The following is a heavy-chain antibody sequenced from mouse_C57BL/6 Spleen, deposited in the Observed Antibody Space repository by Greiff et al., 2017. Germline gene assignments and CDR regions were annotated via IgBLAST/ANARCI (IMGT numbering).Heavy chain of an antibody. J-gene: IGHJ4*01. V-gene: IGHV14-4*01. CDR3: TTGGKGAMDY. Sequence: VQLQQSGAELVRPGASVKLSCTASGFNIKDDYMHWVKQRPEQGLEWIGWIDPENGDTEYASQFQGKATITADTSSNTAYLQLSSLTSEDTAVYYCTTGGKGAMDYWGQGTSVTVSS. CDR2: IDPENGDT. CDR1: GFNIKDDY.